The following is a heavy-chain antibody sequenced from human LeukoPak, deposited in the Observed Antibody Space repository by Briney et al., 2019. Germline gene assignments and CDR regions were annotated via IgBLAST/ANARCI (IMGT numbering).Heavy chain of an antibody. D-gene: IGHD6-13*01. CDR3: ARAGGFNPYSSSWYWVDY. Sequence: NPGGSLRLSCAASGFTFSSYSMNWVRQAPGKGLEWVSSISSSSSYIYYADSVKGRFTISRDNAKNSLYLQMNSLRAEDTAVYYCARAGGFNPYSSSWYWVDYWGQGTLVTVSS. V-gene: IGHV3-21*01. J-gene: IGHJ4*02. CDR2: ISSSSSYI. CDR1: GFTFSSYS.